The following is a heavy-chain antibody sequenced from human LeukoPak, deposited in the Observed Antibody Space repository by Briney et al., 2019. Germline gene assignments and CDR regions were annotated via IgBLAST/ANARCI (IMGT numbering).Heavy chain of an antibody. V-gene: IGHV1-2*02. J-gene: IGHJ5*02. Sequence: ASVKVSCKASGYTLTDYYMHWVRPAPGQGLEWIGWLNPNSGGTNYAQELQGRVTMPRDTSISPAYTELSRLRCDDPGVDYCARVKVQWRGRGWFDPWGQGTLVTVSS. CDR3: ARVKVQWRGRGWFDP. CDR1: GYTLTDYY. CDR2: LNPNSGGT. D-gene: IGHD6-19*01.